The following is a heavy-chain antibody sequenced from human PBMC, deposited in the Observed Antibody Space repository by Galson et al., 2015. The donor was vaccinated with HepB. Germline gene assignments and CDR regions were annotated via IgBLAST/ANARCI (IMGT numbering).Heavy chain of an antibody. Sequence: SLRLSCAASGFSVNDNNMCWVRQAPGKGLEWVSVVHRNGDIYYADSVKGRFSTSRDIRMNTLSLHMKSLRAEDTAMYYCASFGGSYIGGWGQGTLVTVSS. J-gene: IGHJ4*02. D-gene: IGHD3-16*01. CDR3: ASFGGSYIGG. CDR1: GFSVNDNN. CDR2: VHRNGDI. V-gene: IGHV3-53*01.